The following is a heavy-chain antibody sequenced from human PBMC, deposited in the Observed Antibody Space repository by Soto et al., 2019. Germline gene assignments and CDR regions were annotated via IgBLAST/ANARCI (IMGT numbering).Heavy chain of an antibody. CDR3: AMVTSQPADGMDV. CDR2: IYPGDSDT. Sequence: GESLKISCKGSGYSFTSYWIGWVRQMPGKGLEWIGIIYPGDSDTRYSPSFQGQVTISADKSISTAYLQWSSLKASDTAMYYCAMVTSQPADGMDVRGRGTTVTFSS. V-gene: IGHV5-51*01. J-gene: IGHJ6*02. D-gene: IGHD2-2*01. CDR1: GYSFTSYW.